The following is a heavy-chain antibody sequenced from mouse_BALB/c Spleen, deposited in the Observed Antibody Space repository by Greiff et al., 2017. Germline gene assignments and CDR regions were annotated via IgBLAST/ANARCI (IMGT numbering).Heavy chain of an antibody. V-gene: IGHV5-6-4*01. CDR2: ISSGGSYT. CDR1: GFTFSSYT. D-gene: IGHD2-4*01. CDR3: TRDGMITTSWFAY. Sequence: EVQVVESGGGLVKPGGSLKLSCAASGFTFSSYTMSWVRQTPEKRLEWVATISSGGSYTYYPDSVKGRFTISRDNAKNTLYLQMSSLKSEDTAMYYCTRDGMITTSWFAYWGQGTLVTVSA. J-gene: IGHJ3*01.